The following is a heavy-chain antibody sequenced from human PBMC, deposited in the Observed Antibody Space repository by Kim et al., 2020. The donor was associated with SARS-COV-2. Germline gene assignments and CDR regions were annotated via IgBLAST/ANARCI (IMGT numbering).Heavy chain of an antibody. J-gene: IGHJ4*02. D-gene: IGHD6-19*01. V-gene: IGHV5-51*01. CDR3: ARHNSGWYVGTADY. Sequence: SPSFQGQVTIAADKSISTAYLQWSSLKASDTAMYYCARHNSGWYVGTADYWGQGTLVTVSS.